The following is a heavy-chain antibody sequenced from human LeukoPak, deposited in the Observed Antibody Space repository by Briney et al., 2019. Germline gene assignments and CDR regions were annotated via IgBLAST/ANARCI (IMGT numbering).Heavy chain of an antibody. V-gene: IGHV3-15*04. D-gene: IGHD1-7*01. CDR3: TTDEDWNYARKDV. CDR1: GFTFNYAW. CDR2: TVSEIDGGTT. Sequence: GGSLRLSCAASGFTFNYAWMSWVRQLPGKGLEWVGQTVSEIDGGTTDHATPVKGRFTISRDDSNSTLYLQMNSLKIEDTAVYYCTTDEDWNYARKDVWGQGATVIVSS. J-gene: IGHJ6*02.